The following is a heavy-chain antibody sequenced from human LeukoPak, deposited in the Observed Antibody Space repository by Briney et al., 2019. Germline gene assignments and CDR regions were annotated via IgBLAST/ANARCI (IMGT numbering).Heavy chain of an antibody. CDR1: GYTFTIYY. V-gene: IGHV1-46*01. D-gene: IGHD6-13*01. CDR3: TRDGSSWHNLFDY. Sequence: ASVKVSCKASGYTFTIYYMHWLRQAPGQGLEWMGIINPRGGGTSYAQKFQGRVTMTRDTSISTAYMELSRLRSDDTAVYYCTRDGSSWHNLFDYWGQGTLVTVSS. CDR2: INPRGGGT. J-gene: IGHJ4*02.